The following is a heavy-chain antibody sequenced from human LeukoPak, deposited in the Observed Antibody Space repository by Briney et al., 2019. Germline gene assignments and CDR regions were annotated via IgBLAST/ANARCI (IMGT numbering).Heavy chain of an antibody. J-gene: IGHJ4*02. CDR2: IYPGDSDT. D-gene: IGHD6-19*01. CDR3: ASSTSGWSYYFDY. CDR1: GYSFINYW. V-gene: IGHV5-51*01. Sequence: GESLKISCKGSGYSFINYWIGWVRQMPGKGLEWMGNIYPGDSDTRYSPSFQGQVTISADKSISTAYLQWSSLEASDTAMYYCASSTSGWSYYFDYWGQGTLVTVSS.